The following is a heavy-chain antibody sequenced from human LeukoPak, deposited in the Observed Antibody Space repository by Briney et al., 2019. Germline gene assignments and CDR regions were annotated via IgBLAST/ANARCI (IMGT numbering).Heavy chain of an antibody. CDR2: ISYDGSNK. J-gene: IGHJ4*02. CDR1: GFTFSSYG. D-gene: IGHD6-13*01. V-gene: IGHV3-30*18. Sequence: GRSLSLSCAASGFTFSSYGMHWVRQAPGKGLEWVAVISYDGSNKYYADSVKGRFTISRDNSKNTLYLQMNSLRAEDTAVYYCAKDHSSSWPELSYRGQGTLVTVSS. CDR3: AKDHSSSWPELSY.